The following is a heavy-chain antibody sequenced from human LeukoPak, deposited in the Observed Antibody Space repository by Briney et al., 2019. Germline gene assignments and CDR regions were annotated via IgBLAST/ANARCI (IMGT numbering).Heavy chain of an antibody. Sequence: SETLSLTCTVSGGSISSYYWSWIRQPPGKGLEWTGYISDSGSTHYNPSLKGRLTISVDTSKNQFSLKLSSVTAADTAMYYCARTRYSGGWFLDYWGQGTLVTVSS. CDR3: ARTRYSGGWFLDY. CDR2: ISDSGST. V-gene: IGHV4-59*01. J-gene: IGHJ4*02. CDR1: GGSISSYY. D-gene: IGHD6-19*01.